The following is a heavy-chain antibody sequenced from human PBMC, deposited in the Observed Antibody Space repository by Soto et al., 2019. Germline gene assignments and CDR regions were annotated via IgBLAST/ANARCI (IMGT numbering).Heavy chain of an antibody. J-gene: IGHJ4*02. CDR1: GFTLKNYG. D-gene: IGHD2-15*01. Sequence: PGGSLRLSCTASGFTLKNYGMHWVHQAPGKGLEWVALMSFDGNKKFYADSVKARFTISRDNSKSTVYLQMDSLGVEDTAIYYCARVSFDCSGGSCYIFDYWGQGTRVTVSS. CDR3: ARVSFDCSGGSCYIFDY. CDR2: MSFDGNKK. V-gene: IGHV3-33*05.